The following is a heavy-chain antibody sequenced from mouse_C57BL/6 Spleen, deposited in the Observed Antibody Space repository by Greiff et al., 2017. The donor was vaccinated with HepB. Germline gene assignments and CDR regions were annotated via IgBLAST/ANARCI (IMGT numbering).Heavy chain of an antibody. D-gene: IGHD1-1*01. CDR1: GYTFTSYW. Sequence: VQLQQSGAELVRPGSSVKLSCKASGYTFTSYWMHWVKQRPIQGLEWIGNIDPSDSETHYNQKFKDKATLTVDKSSSTAYMQLSSLTSEDSAVYYCARSENIYGSRLTYWGQGTLVTVSA. CDR3: ARSENIYGSRLTY. CDR2: IDPSDSET. J-gene: IGHJ3*01. V-gene: IGHV1-52*01.